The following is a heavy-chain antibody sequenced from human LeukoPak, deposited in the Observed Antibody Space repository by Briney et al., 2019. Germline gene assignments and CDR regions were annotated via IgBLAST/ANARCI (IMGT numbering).Heavy chain of an antibody. J-gene: IGHJ3*02. V-gene: IGHV4-4*07. CDR2: IYSSGSF. CDR1: GGSISSYF. CDR3: ARSGGSSSGSLGLWYSDI. D-gene: IGHD6-19*01. Sequence: SETLSLTCTVAGGSISSYFWTWVREPAGRGVEWIGHIYSSGSFNYNPSLKSRVTMSIDTSKNQLSLKLNSVTAADTAVYYCARSGGSSSGSLGLWYSDIWGQGTMVTVSS.